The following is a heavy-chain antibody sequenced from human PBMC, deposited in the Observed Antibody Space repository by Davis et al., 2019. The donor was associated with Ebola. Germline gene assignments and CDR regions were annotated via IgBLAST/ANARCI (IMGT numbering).Heavy chain of an antibody. CDR2: ISAYNGNT. CDR3: ARGGGSLRFLEWLSTAYYYYGMDV. V-gene: IGHV1-18*01. J-gene: IGHJ6*02. Sequence: ASVKVSCKASGYTFTSYGISWVRQAPGQGLEWMGWISAYNGNTNYAQKLQGRVTMTTDTSTSTAYMELRSLRSDDTAVYYCARGGGSLRFLEWLSTAYYYYGMDVWGQGTTVTVSS. CDR1: GYTFTSYG. D-gene: IGHD3-3*01.